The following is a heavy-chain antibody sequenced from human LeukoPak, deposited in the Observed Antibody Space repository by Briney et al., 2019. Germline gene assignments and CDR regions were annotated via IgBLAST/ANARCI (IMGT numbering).Heavy chain of an antibody. CDR2: INHSGST. D-gene: IGHD6-13*01. J-gene: IGHJ5*02. CDR3: ARRFSSSWSRFDP. CDR1: GGSFSGYS. V-gene: IGHV4-34*01. Sequence: SETLSLTCAVNGGSFSGYSWSWIRQPPGKGLEWIGEINHSGSTKYNPSLKSRVSISVDTSKKQFSLNLNSVTAADTAVYYCARRFSSSWSRFDPWGQGTLVTVSS.